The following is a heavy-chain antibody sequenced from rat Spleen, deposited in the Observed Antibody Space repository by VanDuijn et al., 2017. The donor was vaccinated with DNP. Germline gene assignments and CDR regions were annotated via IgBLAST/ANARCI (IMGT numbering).Heavy chain of an antibody. Sequence: EVQLQESGSGLVKPSQSLSLTCSVTGYSITSNYWAWIRKFPGNKMEYIGHISYSGSTNYNPSLKSRLSITRDTSKNHFFLHLNSVTTEDTATYYCARWTRYFDYWGQGVMVTVSS. V-gene: IGHV3-1*01. CDR2: ISYSGST. CDR3: ARWTRYFDY. D-gene: IGHD1-7*01. CDR1: GYSITSNY. J-gene: IGHJ2*01.